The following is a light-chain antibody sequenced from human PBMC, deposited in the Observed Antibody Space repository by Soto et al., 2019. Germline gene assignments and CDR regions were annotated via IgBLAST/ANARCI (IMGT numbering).Light chain of an antibody. V-gene: IGLV1-40*01. J-gene: IGLJ3*02. Sequence: QAVVTQPPSVSGAPGQRVTIPCTGNNSNLGAGYDVHWYQQLPGAAPKLVIFGNRNRPSGVPERFSGSKSGTSASLAITGLQAEDEADYYCQAYDYSLTASVFGGGTKVTVL. CDR1: NSNLGAGYD. CDR3: QAYDYSLTASV. CDR2: GNR.